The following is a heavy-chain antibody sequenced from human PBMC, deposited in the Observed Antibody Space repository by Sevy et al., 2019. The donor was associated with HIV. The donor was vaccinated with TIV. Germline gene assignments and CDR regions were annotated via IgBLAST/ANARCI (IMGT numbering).Heavy chain of an antibody. V-gene: IGHV5-51*01. D-gene: IGHD2-15*01. CDR1: GYSFTSYW. Sequence: GESLKISCKGSGYSFTSYWIGWVRQMRGKGLEWMGIIYPGDSDTRYSPSFQGQVTISADMSISTAYLQWSSLKASDTAMYYCARRRAGSYCSGGSCPPDYWGQGTLVTVSS. CDR3: ARRRAGSYCSGGSCPPDY. J-gene: IGHJ4*02. CDR2: IYPGDSDT.